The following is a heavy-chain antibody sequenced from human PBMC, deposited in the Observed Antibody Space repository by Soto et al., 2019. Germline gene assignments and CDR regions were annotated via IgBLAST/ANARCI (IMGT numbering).Heavy chain of an antibody. Sequence: EVQLLESGGGVVQPGESLKLACAASGFPFTNYAMSWVRQAPGKGLEWVSTTGGGIGPYYADSVKGRFTISRDNPRSTPYLEMNSLRAEDTAIYYCAKMPDGVNSNSPYCWGPGTLVTVSS. J-gene: IGHJ4*02. V-gene: IGHV3-23*01. D-gene: IGHD1-1*01. CDR3: AKMPDGVNSNSPYC. CDR2: TGGGIGP. CDR1: GFPFTNYA.